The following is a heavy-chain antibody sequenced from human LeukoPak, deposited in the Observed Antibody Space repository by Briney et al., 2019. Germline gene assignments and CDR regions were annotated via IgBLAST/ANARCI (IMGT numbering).Heavy chain of an antibody. Sequence: SETLSLTCAVYGGSLSGYYWTWIRQPPGKRLEWIGEINHRGSTNYNPSLKSRLTISIDTSKNQFSLKLSSVTAADTAVYYCSNLGPYYYDSSRYEGFDIWGQGTMVTVSS. CDR1: GGSLSGYY. D-gene: IGHD3-22*01. CDR2: INHRGST. V-gene: IGHV4-34*01. CDR3: SNLGPYYYDSSRYEGFDI. J-gene: IGHJ3*02.